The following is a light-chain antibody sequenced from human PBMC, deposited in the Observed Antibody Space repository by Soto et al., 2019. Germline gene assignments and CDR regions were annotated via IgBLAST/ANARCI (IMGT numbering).Light chain of an antibody. CDR3: FLSYSGDLDWV. Sequence: QAVVTQEPSLTVSPGGTVTLTCGSSTGAVTSGHYPYWFQQKFGQAPRTLIYDTSKKHSWTPDRFSGSLFGGKAALTLSGAQPEDEADYYCFLSYSGDLDWVFGGGTKLTVL. J-gene: IGLJ3*02. CDR1: TGAVTSGHY. V-gene: IGLV7-46*01. CDR2: DTS.